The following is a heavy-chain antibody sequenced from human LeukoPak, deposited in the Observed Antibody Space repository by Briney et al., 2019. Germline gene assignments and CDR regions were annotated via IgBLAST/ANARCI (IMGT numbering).Heavy chain of an antibody. CDR1: GYTLTELS. V-gene: IGHV1-24*01. D-gene: IGHD6-19*01. Sequence: GASVKVSCKVSGYTLTELSMHWVRQAPGKGLEWMGGFDPEDGVTIYAQKFQGRVTMTEDTSTDTAYMELSSLRSEDTAVYYCATGGIAVAERFDYWGQGTLVTVSS. CDR2: FDPEDGVT. J-gene: IGHJ4*02. CDR3: ATGGIAVAERFDY.